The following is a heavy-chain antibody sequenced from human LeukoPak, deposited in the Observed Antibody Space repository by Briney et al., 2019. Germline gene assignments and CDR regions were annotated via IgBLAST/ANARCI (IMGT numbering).Heavy chain of an antibody. CDR1: GYTFTSYG. J-gene: IGHJ6*02. CDR3: ARPISSTGYYYGMDV. CDR2: INTNTGNP. V-gene: IGHV7-4-1*02. Sequence: ASVKVSCKASGYTFTSYGISWVRQAPGQGLEWMGWINTNTGNPTYAQGFTGRFVFSLDTSVSTAYLQISSLKAEDTAVYYCARPISSTGYYYGMDVWGQGTTVTVSS. D-gene: IGHD1-1*01.